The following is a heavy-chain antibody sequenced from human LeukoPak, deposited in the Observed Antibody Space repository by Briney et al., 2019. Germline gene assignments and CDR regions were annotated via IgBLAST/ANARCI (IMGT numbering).Heavy chain of an antibody. D-gene: IGHD3-22*01. CDR1: AGSISSGDYY. CDR3: ASPYYYDIRIGR. Sequence: SQTMSLTCTVSAGSISSGDYYWSWLRQPPGKGLEGIAYMYDSGSTYYNPCIKSRVTMSADTSKNQLSLKLSAVTAADTAVDYWASPYYYDIRIGRGGQRILVNVSS. J-gene: IGHJ4*02. CDR2: MYDSGST. V-gene: IGHV4-30-4*01.